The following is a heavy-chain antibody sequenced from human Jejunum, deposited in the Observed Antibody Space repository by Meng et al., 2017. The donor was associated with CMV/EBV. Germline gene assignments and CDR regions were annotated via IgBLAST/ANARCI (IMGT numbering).Heavy chain of an antibody. Sequence: SGFPFTDYDFNWVRQAPGQGLEWMGWMNPASGATGSAQKFQGRLILTSDISIRTAYMELSNLRSEDSAIYYCARDYGGNSGWFDPWGHGTLVTVSS. J-gene: IGHJ5*02. CDR2: MNPASGAT. D-gene: IGHD4-23*01. CDR1: GFPFTDYD. CDR3: ARDYGGNSGWFDP. V-gene: IGHV1-8*01.